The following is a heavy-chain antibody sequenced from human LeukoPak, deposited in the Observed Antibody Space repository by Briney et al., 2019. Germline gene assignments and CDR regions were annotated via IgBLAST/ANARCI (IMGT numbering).Heavy chain of an antibody. J-gene: IGHJ4*02. V-gene: IGHV1-69*01. CDR1: GGTFISYA. CDR3: ASCSSTSCYDGLDY. CDR2: IIPIFGTA. D-gene: IGHD2-2*01. Sequence: SVKVSCNASGGTFISYAISWVRQAPGQGLEWRGGIIPIFGTANYAQKFQGRVTITADESTSTAYMELSSLRSEDTAVYYCASCSSTSCYDGLDYWGQGTLVTVSS.